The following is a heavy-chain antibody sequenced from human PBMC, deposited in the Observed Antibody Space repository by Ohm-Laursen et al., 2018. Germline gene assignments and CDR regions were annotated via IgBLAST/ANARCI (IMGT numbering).Heavy chain of an antibody. D-gene: IGHD3-10*01. CDR1: GFTFSSYS. V-gene: IGHV3-21*01. CDR3: ARGLSGNVY. Sequence: SLRLSCAASGFTFSSYSMNWVRQAPGKGLEWVSSISGDVNYIYYADSVKGRFTISRDNAKNSLYLQMNSLRAEDTAVYYCARGLSGNVYWGQGTLVTVSS. CDR2: ISGDVNYI. J-gene: IGHJ4*02.